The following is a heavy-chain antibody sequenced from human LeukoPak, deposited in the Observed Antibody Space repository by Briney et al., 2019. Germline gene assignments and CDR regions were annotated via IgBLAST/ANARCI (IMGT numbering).Heavy chain of an antibody. J-gene: IGHJ6*03. CDR2: IKQDGSEK. Sequence: PGGSLRLSCAASAFTFSSYAMSWVRQAPGKGLEWVANIKQDGSEKYYVDSVKGRFTISRDNAKNSLFLQMNSLRAEDTAVYYCARDRSATFYDSSGYYYYYYMDVWGKGTTVTVSS. CDR1: AFTFSSYA. CDR3: ARDRSATFYDSSGYYYYYYMDV. D-gene: IGHD3-22*01. V-gene: IGHV3-7*01.